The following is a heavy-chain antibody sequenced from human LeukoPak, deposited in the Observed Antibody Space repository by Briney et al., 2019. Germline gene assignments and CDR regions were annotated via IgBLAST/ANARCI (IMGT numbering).Heavy chain of an antibody. CDR3: ARGTLNIPGEHGAFDY. Sequence: PGGSLRLSCAASGFTFSTYTMNWVRQAPGKGLEWVSSISSRSTYIYDADSVKGRFTISRDNAKNSLYLQMNSLRAEDTAVYYCARGTLNIPGEHGAFDYWGQGTLVTVSS. J-gene: IGHJ4*02. CDR1: GFTFSTYT. V-gene: IGHV3-21*06. CDR2: ISSRSTYI. D-gene: IGHD1-14*01.